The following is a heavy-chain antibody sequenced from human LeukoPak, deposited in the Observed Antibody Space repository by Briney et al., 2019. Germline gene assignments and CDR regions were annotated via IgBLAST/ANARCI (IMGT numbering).Heavy chain of an antibody. CDR2: ISSTGGST. D-gene: IGHD3-10*01. CDR3: ARDLYYYGSGSMDV. Sequence: GGSLRLSCAASGLTFSKYSMTWVRQAPGKGLEYVSAISSTGGSTYYANSVKGRFTISRDNSKNTLYLQMGSLRAEDMAVYYCARDLYYYGSGSMDVWGQGTTVTVSS. V-gene: IGHV3-64*01. J-gene: IGHJ6*02. CDR1: GLTFSKYS.